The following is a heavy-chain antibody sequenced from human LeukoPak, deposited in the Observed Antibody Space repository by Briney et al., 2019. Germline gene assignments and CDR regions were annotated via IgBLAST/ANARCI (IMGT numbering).Heavy chain of an antibody. J-gene: IGHJ4*02. CDR3: ARSWILTGYSILFDY. CDR2: ISYDGSNK. D-gene: IGHD3-9*01. CDR1: GFTFSSYA. Sequence: GGSLRLSCAASGFTFSSYAMHWVRQAPGKGLEWVAVISYDGSNKYYADSVKGRFTISRDNSKNTLYLQMNSLRAEDTAVYYCARSWILTGYSILFDYGGQGPLVTVS. V-gene: IGHV3-30-3*01.